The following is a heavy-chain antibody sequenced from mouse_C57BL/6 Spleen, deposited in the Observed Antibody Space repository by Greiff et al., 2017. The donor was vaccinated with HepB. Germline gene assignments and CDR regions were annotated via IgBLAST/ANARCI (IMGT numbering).Heavy chain of an antibody. V-gene: IGHV1-81*01. Sequence: VQLQQSGAELARPGASVKLSCKASGYTFTSYGISWVKQRTGQGLEWIGEIYPRSGNTYYNEKFKGKATLTADKSSSTAYMELRSLTSEDSAVYFCAREGKFFSEFAYWGQGTLVTVSA. CDR3: AREGKFFSEFAY. J-gene: IGHJ3*01. CDR2: IYPRSGNT. CDR1: GYTFTSYG.